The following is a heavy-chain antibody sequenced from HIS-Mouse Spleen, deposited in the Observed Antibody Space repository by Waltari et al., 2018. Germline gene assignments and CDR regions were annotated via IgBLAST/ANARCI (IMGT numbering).Heavy chain of an antibody. J-gene: IGHJ4*02. CDR2: INPNSGGT. D-gene: IGHD6-13*01. CDR1: VYTFTGYS. CDR3: ARGYLAAGNFDY. V-gene: IGHV1-2*02. Sequence: QVQLVQSGAEVKKPGASVKVSCKASVYTFTGYSMPWLRQAPGQGLEWMGWINPNSGGTNYAQKFQGRVTMTRDTSISTAYMELSRLRSDDTAVYYCARGYLAAGNFDYWGQGTLVTVSS.